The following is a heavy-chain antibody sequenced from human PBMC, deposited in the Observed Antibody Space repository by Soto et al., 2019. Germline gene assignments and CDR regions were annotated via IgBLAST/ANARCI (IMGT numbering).Heavy chain of an antibody. CDR1: GYTFTSYG. Sequence: ASVKVSCKASGYTFTSYGISWVRQAPGQGLEWMGWISAYNGNTNYAQKLQGRVTMTTDTSTSTAYMELRSLRSDDTAVSYCAREGKYYYDSSGYPPHYWGQGTLVTVSS. CDR2: ISAYNGNT. CDR3: AREGKYYYDSSGYPPHY. D-gene: IGHD3-22*01. V-gene: IGHV1-18*04. J-gene: IGHJ4*02.